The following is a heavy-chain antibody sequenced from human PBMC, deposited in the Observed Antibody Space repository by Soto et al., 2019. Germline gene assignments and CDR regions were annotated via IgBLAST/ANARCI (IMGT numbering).Heavy chain of an antibody. Sequence: EVQLVESGGDLVQPGGSLKLSCAASGFTFRDAAMHWVRQASGKGLEWVGHIRTKGKNYATEYAASVKGRFTISRDDSKNTAFLQMNSLKTEDTAIYYCTGKSSGYWGQGTLVTVSS. CDR3: TGKSSGY. CDR1: GFTFRDAA. V-gene: IGHV3-73*01. CDR2: IRTKGKNYAT. J-gene: IGHJ4*02. D-gene: IGHD6-6*01.